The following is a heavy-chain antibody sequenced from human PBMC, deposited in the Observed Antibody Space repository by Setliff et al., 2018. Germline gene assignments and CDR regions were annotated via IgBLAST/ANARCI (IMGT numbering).Heavy chain of an antibody. J-gene: IGHJ4*02. CDR1: GGSISSGSYY. D-gene: IGHD1-26*01. CDR2: IYTSGST. V-gene: IGHV4-61*02. Sequence: SETLSLTCTVSGGSISSGSYYWSWIRQPAGKGLEWVGRIYTSGSTNYNPALKSRVTISVDTSKNPFSLRLSSVTAADTAVYYCASMGATRDYWGQGTLVTVSS. CDR3: ASMGATRDY.